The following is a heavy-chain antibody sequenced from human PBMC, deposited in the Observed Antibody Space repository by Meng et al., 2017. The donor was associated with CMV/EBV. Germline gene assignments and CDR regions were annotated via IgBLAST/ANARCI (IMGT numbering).Heavy chain of an antibody. Sequence: GESLKLSCAASGFTFSSYGMHWVRQAPGQGLEWVAFIRYDGSNKYYADSVKGRFTISRDNSKNTLYLQMNSLRAEDTAVYYCEKGGDFGVVIPIIGTFDYWGQGTLVTVSS. CDR2: IRYDGSNK. CDR1: GFTFSSYG. V-gene: IGHV3-30*02. J-gene: IGHJ4*02. D-gene: IGHD3-3*01. CDR3: EKGGDFGVVIPIIGTFDY.